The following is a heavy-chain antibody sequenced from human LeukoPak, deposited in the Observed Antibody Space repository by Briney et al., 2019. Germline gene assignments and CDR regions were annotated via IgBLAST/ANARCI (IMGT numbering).Heavy chain of an antibody. J-gene: IGHJ4*02. CDR1: GFTFSSYE. CDR3: ASGWISAAGRRFDY. CDR2: ISSSGSTI. V-gene: IGHV3-48*03. Sequence: GGTLRLSCAASGFTFSSYEMNWVRQAPGQGLEWVSYISSSGSTIYYADSVKGRFTISRDNAKNSLYLQMNSLRGDDTAVYYCASGWISAAGRRFDYWGQGTLVTVSS. D-gene: IGHD6-13*01.